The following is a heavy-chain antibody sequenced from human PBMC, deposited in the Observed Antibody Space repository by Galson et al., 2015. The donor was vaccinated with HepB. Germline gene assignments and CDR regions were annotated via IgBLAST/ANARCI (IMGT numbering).Heavy chain of an antibody. Sequence: SLRLSCAASGFTFSSYAMNWVRQAPGKGLEWVSGISNSGGSEHYADSVKGRFTISRDNSKNRLYLPMNSLRADDTAVYYCAKDYSYLYYYYGMDVWGQGTTVTVSS. CDR2: ISNSGGSE. CDR3: AKDYSYLYYYYGMDV. J-gene: IGHJ6*02. V-gene: IGHV3-23*01. CDR1: GFTFSSYA. D-gene: IGHD5-24*01.